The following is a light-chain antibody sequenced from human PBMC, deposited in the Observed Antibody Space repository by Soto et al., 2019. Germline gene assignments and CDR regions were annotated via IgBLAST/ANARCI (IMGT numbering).Light chain of an antibody. CDR1: SSDVGGYNY. J-gene: IGLJ1*01. V-gene: IGLV2-14*03. Sequence: QSVLTQPASVSGSPGQSITISCTGTSSDVGGYNYVSWYQQHPGKAPKLLIYEVTYRPSGVSNRFSGSKSGNTASLPISGLQDEDEADYFCGSYTSSNTLVFGTGTKLTVL. CDR2: EVT. CDR3: GSYTSSNTLV.